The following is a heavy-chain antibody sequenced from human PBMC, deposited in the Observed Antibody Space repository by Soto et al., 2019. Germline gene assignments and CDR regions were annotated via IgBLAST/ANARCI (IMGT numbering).Heavy chain of an antibody. Sequence: GGSLSLSCAASGFIVSSNYMGWVRQAPGKGLGWVSVIYTGGTTYYADSVKGRFTISRDNSKNTLHLQMNNLRAEDTAVYYCASATIAVAYYYYYGMDVWGQGTTVTVSS. D-gene: IGHD6-19*01. CDR1: GFIVSSNY. CDR2: IYTGGTT. CDR3: ASATIAVAYYYYYGMDV. V-gene: IGHV3-53*01. J-gene: IGHJ6*02.